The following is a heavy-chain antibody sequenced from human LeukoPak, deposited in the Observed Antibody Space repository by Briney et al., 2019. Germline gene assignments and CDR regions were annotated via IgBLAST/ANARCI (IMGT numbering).Heavy chain of an antibody. CDR1: GGSFSGYY. D-gene: IGHD5-18*01. CDR3: ARHATAMAYWYFDL. Sequence: SETLSLTCAVYGGSFSGYYWSWIRQPPGKGLEWIGYIYYSGSTNYNPSLKSRVTISVDTSKNQFSLKLSSVTAADTAVYYCARHATAMAYWYFDLWGRGTLVTVSS. V-gene: IGHV4-59*08. J-gene: IGHJ2*01. CDR2: IYYSGST.